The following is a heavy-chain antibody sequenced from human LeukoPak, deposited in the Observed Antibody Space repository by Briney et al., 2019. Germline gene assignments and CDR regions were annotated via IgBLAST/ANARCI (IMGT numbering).Heavy chain of an antibody. J-gene: IGHJ3*02. CDR3: AGTSSIAVAGAFDI. V-gene: IGHV5-51*01. D-gene: IGHD6-19*01. Sequence: GESLKISCKGSGYSFTNYWIGWVRQMPGRGLEWMGIIYPGDSDTRYSPSFQGQVTISADKSISTAYLQWSSLKASDTAMYYCAGTSSIAVAGAFDIWGQGQCSPSLQ. CDR1: GYSFTNYW. CDR2: IYPGDSDT.